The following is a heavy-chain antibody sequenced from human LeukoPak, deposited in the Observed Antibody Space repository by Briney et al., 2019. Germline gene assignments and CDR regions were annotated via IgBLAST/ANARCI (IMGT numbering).Heavy chain of an antibody. Sequence: SETLSLTCTVSGGSISSYYWSWIRQPPGKGLEWIGYIYYSGSTNYNPSLKSRVTISVDTSKNQFSLKLSSVTAADTAVYYCARGSYDSSGYYDFDYWSQGTLVTVSS. D-gene: IGHD3-22*01. CDR1: GGSISSYY. CDR2: IYYSGST. J-gene: IGHJ4*02. CDR3: ARGSYDSSGYYDFDY. V-gene: IGHV4-59*01.